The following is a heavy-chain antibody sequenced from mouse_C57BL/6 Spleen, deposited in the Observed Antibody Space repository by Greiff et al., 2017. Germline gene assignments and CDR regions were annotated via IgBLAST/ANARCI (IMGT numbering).Heavy chain of an antibody. D-gene: IGHD2-5*01. CDR3: ARRSYYSRGDYYAMDY. V-gene: IGHV1-54*01. Sequence: QVQLQQSGAELVRPGTSVKVSCKASGYAFTNYLIEWVKQRPGQGLEWIGVINPGSGGTNYNEKFKGKATLTADKSSSTAYMQLSSLTSEDSAVYFCARRSYYSRGDYYAMDYWGQGTSVTVSS. CDR2: INPGSGGT. J-gene: IGHJ4*01. CDR1: GYAFTNYL.